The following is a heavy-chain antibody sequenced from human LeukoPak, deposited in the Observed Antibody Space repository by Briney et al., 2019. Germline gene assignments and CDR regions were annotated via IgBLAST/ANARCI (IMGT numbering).Heavy chain of an antibody. Sequence: GASVKVSCKASGYTFTSYGISWVRQAPGQGLEWMGIINPSGGSTSYAQKFQGRVTMTRDTSTSTVYIELSSLRSEDTAVYYCARQYYDFWSGYYTFDYWGQGTLVTVSS. CDR2: INPSGGST. V-gene: IGHV1-46*01. CDR1: GYTFTSYG. D-gene: IGHD3-3*01. CDR3: ARQYYDFWSGYYTFDY. J-gene: IGHJ4*02.